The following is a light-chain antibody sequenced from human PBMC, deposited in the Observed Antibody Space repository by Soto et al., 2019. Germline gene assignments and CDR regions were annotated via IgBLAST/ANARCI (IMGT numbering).Light chain of an antibody. CDR3: QHYGDSPPRIT. J-gene: IGKJ4*01. V-gene: IGKV3-20*01. CDR1: QSFSSSY. Sequence: EVVLTHSPGTLALSPCERATLSFSASQSFSSSYLAWYQQKPGQAPRLLIYGASSRATGIPDRFSGSGSGTDFTLTISRLEPEDFVVYYCQHYGDSPPRITFGGGTKV. CDR2: GAS.